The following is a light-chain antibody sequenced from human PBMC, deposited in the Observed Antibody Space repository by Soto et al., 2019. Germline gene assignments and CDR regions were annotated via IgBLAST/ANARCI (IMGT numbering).Light chain of an antibody. CDR3: QPYNNWPLN. Sequence: EVVMRQSPATLSGSPGEGATLCCRASQGIGDTLAWYQHKPGQTPRLLIYDTSTRATGVPTRFSGSRSGAEFTLTINSLQSEDFAVYYCQPYNNWPLNFGGGTKVDIK. V-gene: IGKV3-15*01. CDR2: DTS. J-gene: IGKJ4*01. CDR1: QGIGDT.